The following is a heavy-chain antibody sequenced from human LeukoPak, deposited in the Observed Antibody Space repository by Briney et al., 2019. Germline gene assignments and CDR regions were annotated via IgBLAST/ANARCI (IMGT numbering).Heavy chain of an antibody. CDR1: GFTFSSYW. Sequence: GGSLRLSCAASGFTFSSYWMHWVRQAPGKGLVWVSRINTDGIGTAYADSVKGRFTISRDNAKNTLYLQMNSLRAEDTAVYYCARGSGGYCGGDCYLDYWGQGTLVTVSS. J-gene: IGHJ4*02. D-gene: IGHD2-21*02. V-gene: IGHV3-74*01. CDR2: INTDGIGT. CDR3: ARGSGGYCGGDCYLDY.